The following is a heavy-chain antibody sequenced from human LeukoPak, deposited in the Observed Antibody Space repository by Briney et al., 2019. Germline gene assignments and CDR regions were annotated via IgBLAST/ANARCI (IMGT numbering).Heavy chain of an antibody. Sequence: GGSLRLSCTVSGFTVSSNSMSWVRQAPGKGLVWVSRINVDGSVTNYADSVKGRSTISRDSAKNTLDLQMNSLRPEDTAVYYCVRDFGGSQDFWGQGILVTVSS. J-gene: IGHJ4*02. D-gene: IGHD4-23*01. CDR3: VRDFGGSQDF. CDR2: INVDGSVT. CDR1: GFTVSSNS. V-gene: IGHV3-74*01.